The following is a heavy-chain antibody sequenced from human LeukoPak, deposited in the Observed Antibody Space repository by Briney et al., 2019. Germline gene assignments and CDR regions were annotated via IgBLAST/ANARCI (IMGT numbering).Heavy chain of an antibody. CDR3: ARKLWGHGMDV. CDR2: IDTAGDT. V-gene: IGHV3-13*04. J-gene: IGHJ6*02. CDR1: GFTFSSYD. D-gene: IGHD3-10*01. Sequence: GGSLRLSCAASGFTFSSYDMQWVRQITGKGLEWVSTIDTAGDTFYLDSVKGRFTISRDSAKTSLYLGMNSLRAGDTAIYYCARKLWGHGMDVWGQGTTVTVSS.